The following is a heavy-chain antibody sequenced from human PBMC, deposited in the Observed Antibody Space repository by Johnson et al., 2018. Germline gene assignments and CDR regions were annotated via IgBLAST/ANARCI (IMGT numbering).Heavy chain of an antibody. CDR1: GFTFSTYG. J-gene: IGHJ5*02. V-gene: IGHV3-30*18. Sequence: QVQLVQSGGGVVQPGRSLRLSCAASGFTFSTYGMHWVRQAPGKGLEWVALISYDGSNKHYADSVKGRFTISRDNSKNTLYLQMNSLRAEDTAVYYCAKAFADYGDYVGWLDPWGQGTLVTVSS. CDR3: AKAFADYGDYVGWLDP. CDR2: ISYDGSNK. D-gene: IGHD4-17*01.